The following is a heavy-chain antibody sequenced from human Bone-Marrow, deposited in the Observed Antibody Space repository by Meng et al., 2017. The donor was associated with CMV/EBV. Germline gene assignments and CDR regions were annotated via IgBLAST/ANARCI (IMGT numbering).Heavy chain of an antibody. CDR1: GGSFSGYY. V-gene: IGHV4-34*01. Sequence: QVQLQQWGAGLLKPSETLSLTSLVSGGSFSGYYWSWIRQPPGKGLEWTGEINHSGSTNYNPSLKSRVTISVDTSKHQFSLKLSSMTAADTAVYYCARGVYYYRHWGQGTLVTVSS. CDR2: INHSGST. D-gene: IGHD3-16*01. CDR3: ARGVYYYRH. J-gene: IGHJ1*01.